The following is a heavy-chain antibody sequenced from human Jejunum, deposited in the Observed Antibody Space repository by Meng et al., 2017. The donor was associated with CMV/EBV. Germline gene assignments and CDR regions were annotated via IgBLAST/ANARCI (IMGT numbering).Heavy chain of an antibody. CDR1: EYTFTDYN. D-gene: IGHD3-16*01. Sequence: SEYTFTDYNVHWVRQVPGQGLEWMGYINPYTGDTNYAQKFQGRVTMTRDTSTNTAYMELTRLRSDDTALYYCAKDGGSFLDYYFDSWGQGTLVTVSS. CDR2: INPYTGDT. CDR3: AKDGGSFLDYYFDS. V-gene: IGHV1-2*02. J-gene: IGHJ4*02.